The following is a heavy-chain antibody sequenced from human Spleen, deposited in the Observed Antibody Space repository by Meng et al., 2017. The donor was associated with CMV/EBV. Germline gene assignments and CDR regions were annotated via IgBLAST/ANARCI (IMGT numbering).Heavy chain of an antibody. Sequence: RNYWWSWVRQPPGKGLEWIGEINDSGGTNYNPSLKGRVTISMDKSKNQLSLKLSSVTAADTAVYYCTRDLGYCSTTNCYTAFFDHWGQGALVTVSS. V-gene: IGHV4-4*02. CDR1: RNYW. CDR2: INDSGGT. J-gene: IGHJ4*02. CDR3: TRDLGYCSTTNCYTAFFDH. D-gene: IGHD2-2*02.